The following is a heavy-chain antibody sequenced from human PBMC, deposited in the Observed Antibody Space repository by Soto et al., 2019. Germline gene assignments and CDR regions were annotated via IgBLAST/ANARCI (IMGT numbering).Heavy chain of an antibody. CDR1: GCTFSSYA. Sequence: PGGSLRLSCAASGCTFSSYAMSWVRQAPGKGLEWVSAISGSGGSTYYADSVKGRFTISRDNSKNTLYLQMNSLRAEDTAVYYCAKVVGGWWSGDYYMDVWGKGTTVTVSS. V-gene: IGHV3-23*01. J-gene: IGHJ6*03. CDR2: ISGSGGST. CDR3: AKVVGGWWSGDYYMDV. D-gene: IGHD3-3*01.